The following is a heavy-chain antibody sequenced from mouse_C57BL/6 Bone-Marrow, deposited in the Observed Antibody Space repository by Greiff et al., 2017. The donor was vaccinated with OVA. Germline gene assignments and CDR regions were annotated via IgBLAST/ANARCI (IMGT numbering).Heavy chain of an antibody. CDR2: ISSGGSYT. V-gene: IGHV5-6*01. CDR3: ARHGDYGGFFDY. CDR1: GFTFSSYG. J-gene: IGHJ2*01. Sequence: EVKVVESGGDLVKPGGSLKLSCAASGFTFSSYGMSWVRQTPDKRLEWVANISSGGSYTYYPDSVKGRFTISRDNAKNTLYLQMRSLKSEDTSMYYCARHGDYGGFFDYWGQGTTLTVSS. D-gene: IGHD1-1*02.